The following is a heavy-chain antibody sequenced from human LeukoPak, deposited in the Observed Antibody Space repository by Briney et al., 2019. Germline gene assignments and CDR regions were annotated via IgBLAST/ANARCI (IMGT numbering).Heavy chain of an antibody. CDR3: ARVRATVTTSAFDI. CDR1: GGTSSSYA. J-gene: IGHJ3*02. D-gene: IGHD4-17*01. V-gene: IGHV1-69*01. Sequence: ASVKVSCKASGGTSSSYAISWVRQGPGQGLEWMGGIIPIFGTANYAQKFQGRVTITADESTSTAYMELSSLRSEDTAVYYCARVRATVTTSAFDIWGQGTMVTVSS. CDR2: IIPIFGTA.